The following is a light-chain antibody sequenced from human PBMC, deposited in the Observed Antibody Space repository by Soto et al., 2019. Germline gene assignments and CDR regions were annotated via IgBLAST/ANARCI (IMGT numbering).Light chain of an antibody. CDR3: QQSYSTLRT. J-gene: IGKJ1*01. Sequence: DIQMTQSPSTLSGSVGDRVTITCRASQTISSWLAWYQQKPGKAPKVLIYTASSLQSGVPSRFSGSGSGTDFTLTISSLQPEDFATYYCQQSYSTLRTFGQGTKVDIK. CDR1: QTISSW. V-gene: IGKV1-39*01. CDR2: TAS.